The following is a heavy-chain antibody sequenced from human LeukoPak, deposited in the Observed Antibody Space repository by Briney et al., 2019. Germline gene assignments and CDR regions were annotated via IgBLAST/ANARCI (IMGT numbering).Heavy chain of an antibody. CDR1: GFTFSSYA. V-gene: IGHV3-23*01. D-gene: IGHD3-3*01. J-gene: IGHJ5*02. CDR2: ISGSGGST. Sequence: GGSLRLSCAASGFTFSSYAMSWVRQAPGQVLEWVSAISGSGGSTYYADSVKGRFTISRDNSKNTLYLQMNSLRAEDTAVYYCAKSAKLRFLGAFDPWGQGTLVTVSS. CDR3: AKSAKLRFLGAFDP.